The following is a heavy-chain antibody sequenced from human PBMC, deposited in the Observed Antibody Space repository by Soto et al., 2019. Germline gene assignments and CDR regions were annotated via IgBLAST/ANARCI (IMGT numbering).Heavy chain of an antibody. CDR2: IYRTGST. V-gene: IGHV4-4*02. CDR1: GGSFTSNNW. CDR3: ASRDPGTSVDY. J-gene: IGHJ4*02. D-gene: IGHD1-7*01. Sequence: TETLSLTCAVPGGSFTSNNWWTWVRQPPGQGLEWIGEIYRTGSTNYNPALKSRVTISLDKSENQFSLKVTSLTAADTAVYYCASRDPGTSVDYWGQGTVVTVSS.